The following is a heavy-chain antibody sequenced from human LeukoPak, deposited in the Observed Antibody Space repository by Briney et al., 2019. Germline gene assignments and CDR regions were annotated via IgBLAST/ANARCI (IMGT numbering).Heavy chain of an antibody. D-gene: IGHD3-10*02. J-gene: IGHJ6*04. CDR1: GFTFSSYS. CDR2: ISGGGETT. CDR3: AELGITMIGGV. Sequence: GGSLRLSCAASGFTFSSYSMDWVRQAPGKGLEWVSSISGGGETTYYADSVKGRFTISRDNAKNSLYLQMNSLRAEDTAVYYCAELGITMIGGVWGKGTTVTISS. V-gene: IGHV3-48*04.